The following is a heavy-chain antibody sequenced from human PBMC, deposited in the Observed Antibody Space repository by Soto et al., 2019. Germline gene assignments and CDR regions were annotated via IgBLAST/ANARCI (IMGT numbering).Heavy chain of an antibody. V-gene: IGHV1-24*01. CDR2: FDPEDGET. CDR3: ATGCVLLWVLDAFDL. CDR1: GYTLTGSS. J-gene: IGHJ3*01. D-gene: IGHD3-10*01. Sequence: ASVQVSCKVSGYTLTGSSMHWVRQPPGKGLEWMGGFDPEDGETIYAQKFQGRVTMTQDTSTDTAYMEVSSLRSDDTVVYYCATGCVLLWVLDAFDLWAQGTKVNVS.